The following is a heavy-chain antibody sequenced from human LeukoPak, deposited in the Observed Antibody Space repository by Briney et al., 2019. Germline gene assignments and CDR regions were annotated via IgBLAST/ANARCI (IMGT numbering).Heavy chain of an antibody. D-gene: IGHD3-22*01. CDR2: IYYSGST. J-gene: IGHJ1*01. CDR3: ARRRYYDSTGYLD. Sequence: SETLSLTCTVSGGYISSSSYDWDWIRQPSGRGPEWIGSIYYSGSTYYNPSLKSRVTIFLDTSKNQFSLKLASVTAADTAVYYCARRRYYDSTGYLDWGQGTLVTVSS. V-gene: IGHV4-39*01. CDR1: GGYISSSSYD.